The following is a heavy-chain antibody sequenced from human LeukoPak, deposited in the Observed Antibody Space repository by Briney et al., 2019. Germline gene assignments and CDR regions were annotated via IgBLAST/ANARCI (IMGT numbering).Heavy chain of an antibody. CDR1: GFTFSSHA. CDR2: ISGSGGNT. J-gene: IGHJ5*01. D-gene: IGHD4/OR15-4a*01. V-gene: IGHV3-23*01. CDR3: AKDLHDYGNYVGWFDS. Sequence: GGSLRLSCVASGFTFSSHAMDWVRQVPGKGLEWVSAISGSGGNTYYADSVKGRFTISRDHSKTTLFLQMNSLRAEDTAVYYCAKDLHDYGNYVGWFDSWGQGTLVTVSS.